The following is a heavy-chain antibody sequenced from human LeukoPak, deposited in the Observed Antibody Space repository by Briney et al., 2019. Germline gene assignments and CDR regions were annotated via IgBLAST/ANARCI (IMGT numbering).Heavy chain of an antibody. CDR3: ARTQPSVVVVAATIFDY. CDR1: GFTVSSNY. J-gene: IGHJ4*02. Sequence: GGSLRLSCVVSGFTVSSNYMSWVRQAPGKGLEWVSAISGSGGSTYYADSVKGRFTISRDNSKNTLYLQMNSLRAEDTAVYYCARTQPSVVVVAATIFDYWGQGTLVTVSS. D-gene: IGHD2-15*01. CDR2: ISGSGGST. V-gene: IGHV3-23*01.